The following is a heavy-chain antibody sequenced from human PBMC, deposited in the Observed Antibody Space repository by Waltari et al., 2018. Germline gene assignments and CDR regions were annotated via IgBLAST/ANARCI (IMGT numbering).Heavy chain of an antibody. CDR2: IIPILGIA. Sequence: QVQLVQSGAEVKKPGSSVKVSCKASGGTFSSYTIRWVRPAPGQGLEWMGRIIPILGIANYAQKFQGRVTITADKSTSTAYMELSSLRSEDTAVYYCARDREVRPDWYFDLWGRGTLVTVSS. D-gene: IGHD3-10*01. J-gene: IGHJ2*01. V-gene: IGHV1-69*08. CDR3: ARDREVRPDWYFDL. CDR1: GGTFSSYT.